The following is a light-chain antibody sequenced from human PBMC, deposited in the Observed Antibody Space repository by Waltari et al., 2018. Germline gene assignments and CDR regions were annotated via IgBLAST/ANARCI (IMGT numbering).Light chain of an antibody. CDR2: GKD. Sequence: SSELTQDPAVSVALGQTVRFTCQGDSLRTSYASWYQLKPGQAPVLVNYGKDKRPSGIPDRISGYSSGTTSSLTITGAQAEDEADYYCSSRNGRANQVVFAGGTKVTVL. J-gene: IGLJ3*02. CDR3: SSRNGRANQVV. CDR1: SLRTSY. V-gene: IGLV3-19*01.